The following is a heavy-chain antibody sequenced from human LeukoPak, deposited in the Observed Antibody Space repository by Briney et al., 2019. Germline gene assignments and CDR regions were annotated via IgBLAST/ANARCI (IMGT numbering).Heavy chain of an antibody. Sequence: GGSLRLSCAAPGFTFSSYSMNWVRQAPGKGLEWVSSISSSSSYIYYADSVKGRFTISRDNAKNSPYLQMNSLRAEDTAVYYCARAEGYYDSSGYYYSFDYWGQGTLVTVSS. CDR3: ARAEGYYDSSGYYYSFDY. V-gene: IGHV3-21*01. CDR2: ISSSSSYI. D-gene: IGHD3-22*01. CDR1: GFTFSSYS. J-gene: IGHJ4*02.